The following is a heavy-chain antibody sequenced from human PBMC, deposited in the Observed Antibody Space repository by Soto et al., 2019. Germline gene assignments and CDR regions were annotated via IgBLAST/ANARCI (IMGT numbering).Heavy chain of an antibody. CDR1: GGSFSGYY. Sequence: QVQLQQWGAGLLKPSETLSLTCAVYGGSFSGYYWSWIRQPPGKGLEWIGEINHSGSTNYNPSLTSRVTISVDTSKNQFSLKLSSVTAADTAVYYCARGKHCSGGSCYRRSNSGKFDPWGQGTLVTVSS. CDR3: ARGKHCSGGSCYRRSNSGKFDP. V-gene: IGHV4-34*01. D-gene: IGHD2-15*01. J-gene: IGHJ5*02. CDR2: INHSGST.